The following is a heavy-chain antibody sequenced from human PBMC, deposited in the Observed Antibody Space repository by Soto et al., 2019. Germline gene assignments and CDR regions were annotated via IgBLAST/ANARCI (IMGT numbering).Heavy chain of an antibody. CDR3: ARGQYQLLHFDY. CDR2: IYYSGST. Sequence: QVQLQESGPGLVKPSQTLSLTCTVSGGSISSGGYYWSWIRQHPGKGLEWIGYIYYSGSTYYNPSLKSRVTISVDTSKNQCSLKLSSVTAADTAVYYCARGQYQLLHFDYWGQGTLVTVSS. CDR1: GGSISSGGYY. D-gene: IGHD2-2*01. V-gene: IGHV4-31*03. J-gene: IGHJ4*02.